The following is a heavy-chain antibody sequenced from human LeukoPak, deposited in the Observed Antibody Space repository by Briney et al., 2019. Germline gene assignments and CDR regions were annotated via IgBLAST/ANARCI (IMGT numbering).Heavy chain of an antibody. CDR1: GGTFSSYA. D-gene: IGHD2-2*02. Sequence: SVKVSCKASGGTFSSYAISWVRQAPGQGLEWMGRIIPIFGIAKYAQKFQGRVTITADKSTSTAYMELSSLRSEDTAVYYCAISRRSGYCSSTSCYTDYYYYGMDVWGQGTTVTVSS. J-gene: IGHJ6*02. CDR2: IIPIFGIA. V-gene: IGHV1-69*04. CDR3: AISRRSGYCSSTSCYTDYYYYGMDV.